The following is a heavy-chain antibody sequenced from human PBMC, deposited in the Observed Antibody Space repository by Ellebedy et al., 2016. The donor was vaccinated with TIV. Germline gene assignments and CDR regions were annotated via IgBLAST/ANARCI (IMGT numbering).Heavy chain of an antibody. CDR3: VRFDYDVEGYYGLDV. J-gene: IGHJ6*02. CDR1: GGSISRFS. Sequence: SETLSLXCTVSGGSISRFSWTWIRQPPGKGLEWIGYVFYSGDTIYNPSPNSRVTMSVDTSKNQFYLNLTSVTAADTAVYYCVRFDYDVEGYYGLDVWGQGTTVAVSS. CDR2: VFYSGDT. V-gene: IGHV4-59*01. D-gene: IGHD3-3*01.